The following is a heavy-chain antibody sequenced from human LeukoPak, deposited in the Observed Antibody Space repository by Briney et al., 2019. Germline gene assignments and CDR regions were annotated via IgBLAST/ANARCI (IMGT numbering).Heavy chain of an antibody. Sequence: PGGSLRLSCAASGLIFSNYWMHWVRQAPGKGLEWVANIKQDGGEIYYVDSVKGRFTISRDNAKNSLYLQMNNLRAEDTAVYYCAGRNFDLWGQGTLVTVSS. J-gene: IGHJ5*02. D-gene: IGHD4-11*01. CDR2: IKQDGGEI. CDR3: AGRNFDL. CDR1: GLIFSNYW. V-gene: IGHV3-7*01.